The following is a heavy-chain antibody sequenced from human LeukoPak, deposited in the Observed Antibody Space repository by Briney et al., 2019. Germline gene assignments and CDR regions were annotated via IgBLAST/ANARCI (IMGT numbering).Heavy chain of an antibody. D-gene: IGHD1-14*01. CDR3: ARATPRDGDAFDI. CDR2: IYPSGGST. CDR1: GYTFTSYY. Sequence: ASVKVSCKASGYTFTSYYMHWVRQAPGQGLEWMGMIYPSGGSTRNAQKFQGRVTMTRDMSTSTVYMELSSLRSEDMAVYYCARATPRDGDAFDIWGQGTMVTVSS. V-gene: IGHV1-46*01. J-gene: IGHJ3*02.